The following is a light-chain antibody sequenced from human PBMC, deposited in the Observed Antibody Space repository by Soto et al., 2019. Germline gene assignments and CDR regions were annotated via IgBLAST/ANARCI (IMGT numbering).Light chain of an antibody. CDR2: DAS. V-gene: IGKV1-5*01. J-gene: IGKJ1*01. Sequence: DIQMRHSPSTLAASLGDRITITFRASQSITTWLAWYQQKPAKGPKLLIYDASSLESGVPSRFSGSGSGTEFTLTISSLQPDDFATYYCQQYNDYWTFGQGTKVDI. CDR1: QSITTW. CDR3: QQYNDYWT.